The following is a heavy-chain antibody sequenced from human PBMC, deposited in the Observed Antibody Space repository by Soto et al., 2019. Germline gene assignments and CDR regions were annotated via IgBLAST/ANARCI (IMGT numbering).Heavy chain of an antibody. V-gene: IGHV3-30*18. Sequence: QVQLVESGGGVVQPGRSLRLSCAASGFTFSSYGMHWVRQAPGKGLEWVAVISYDGSNKYYADSVKGRFTISRDNSKNTLYLQMNSLRAEDTAVYYCAKDMTGVVVTYFFDYWGQGTLVTVSS. D-gene: IGHD3-22*01. CDR1: GFTFSSYG. J-gene: IGHJ4*02. CDR3: AKDMTGVVVTYFFDY. CDR2: ISYDGSNK.